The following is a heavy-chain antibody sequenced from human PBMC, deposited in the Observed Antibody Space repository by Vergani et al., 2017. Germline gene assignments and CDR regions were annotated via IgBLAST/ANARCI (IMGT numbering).Heavy chain of an antibody. Sequence: QVQLQESGPGLVKPSGTLSLTCAVSGGSISSSNWWSWVRQPPGKGLEWIGEIYHSGSTNYNPSLKSRVTISEDKSKNQFSLKLSSVTAADTAVYYCARFLTGTTIYYYYGMDVWGQGTTVTVSS. J-gene: IGHJ6*02. V-gene: IGHV4-4*02. CDR2: IYHSGST. CDR3: ARFLTGTTIYYYYGMDV. CDR1: GGSISSSNW. D-gene: IGHD1-20*01.